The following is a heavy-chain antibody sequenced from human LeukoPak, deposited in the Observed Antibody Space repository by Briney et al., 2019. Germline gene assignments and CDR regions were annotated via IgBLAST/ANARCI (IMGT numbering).Heavy chain of an antibody. Sequence: GGSLRLSCAASGFTFSSYGMHWVRQAPGKGLEWVAVISYDGSNKYYADSVKGRFTISRDNSKNTLYLQINSLRAEDTAVYYCAKDYTGTQDYWGQGTLVTVSS. CDR3: AKDYTGTQDY. CDR1: GFTFSSYG. CDR2: ISYDGSNK. J-gene: IGHJ4*02. V-gene: IGHV3-30*18.